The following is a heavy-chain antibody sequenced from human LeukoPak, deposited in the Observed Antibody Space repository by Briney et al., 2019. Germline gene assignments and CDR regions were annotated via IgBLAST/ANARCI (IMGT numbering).Heavy chain of an antibody. V-gene: IGHV4-59*08. J-gene: IGHJ4*02. CDR2: IYYSGST. CDR3: ARQGYSAYEILDY. D-gene: IGHD5-12*01. CDR1: GGSISSYY. Sequence: SETLSLTCTVSGGSISSYYWSWIRQPPGKGLEWIGYIYYSGSTNYSPSLKSRVTISVDTSKNQFSPKLSSVTAADTAVYYCARQGYSAYEILDYWGQGTLVTVSS.